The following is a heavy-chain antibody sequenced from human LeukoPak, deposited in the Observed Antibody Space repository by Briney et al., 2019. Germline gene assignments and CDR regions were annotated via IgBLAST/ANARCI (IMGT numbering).Heavy chain of an antibody. Sequence: GGSLRLSCAASGFTFSSYAMGWVRQAPGKGMEGVSRISANGDTIKYADSVKGRFTISRDNAKNTVLLQMNSLRVDDTAVYYCAKEGRIAAGTGDYFDYWGQGTLVTVSS. CDR1: GFTFSSYA. CDR2: ISANGDTI. D-gene: IGHD6-13*01. CDR3: AKEGRIAAGTGDYFDY. V-gene: IGHV3-23*01. J-gene: IGHJ4*02.